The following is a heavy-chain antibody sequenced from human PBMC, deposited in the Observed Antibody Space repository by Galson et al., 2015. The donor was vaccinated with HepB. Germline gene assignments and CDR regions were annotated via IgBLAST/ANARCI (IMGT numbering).Heavy chain of an antibody. J-gene: IGHJ6*02. Sequence: SVKVSCKASGYTFTSHYMHWVRQAPGQGFEWMGTINPSGGSTSYAQKFQGRVTMTRDTSTSTVYMELSSLRSEDTAVYYCARDQKDCSGYYYGMDVWGQGTTVTVSS. D-gene: IGHD2-15*01. CDR2: INPSGGST. V-gene: IGHV1-46*01. CDR3: ARDQKDCSGYYYGMDV. CDR1: GYTFTSHY.